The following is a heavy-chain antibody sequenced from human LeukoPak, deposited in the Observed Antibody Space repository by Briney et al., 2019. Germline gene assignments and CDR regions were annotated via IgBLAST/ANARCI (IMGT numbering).Heavy chain of an antibody. CDR2: INHSGST. CDR1: GGSFSGYY. CDR3: ARGPSTYYDSSGYSLIDAFDI. V-gene: IGHV4-34*01. D-gene: IGHD3-22*01. Sequence: SETLSLTCAVYGGSFSGYYWSWIRQPPGKGLEWIGEINHSGSTNYNPSLKSRVTISVDTSKNQFSLKLSSVTAADTAVYYCARGPSTYYDSSGYSLIDAFDIWGQGTMVTVSS. J-gene: IGHJ3*02.